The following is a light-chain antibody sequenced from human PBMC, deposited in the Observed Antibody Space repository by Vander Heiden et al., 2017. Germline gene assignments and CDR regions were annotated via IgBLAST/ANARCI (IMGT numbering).Light chain of an antibody. CDR3: QQYNTYMYA. CDR2: KAS. CDR1: QTVSSW. V-gene: IGKV1-5*03. J-gene: IGKJ2*01. Sequence: DIQMTQSPSTLSASVGDRVTITCRASQTVSSWLAWYQQKPGKAPKLLIYKASTLEGGVPSRFSGSGSGTEFILTISSLQPDDFATYYCQQYNTYMYAFGQGTKLEIK.